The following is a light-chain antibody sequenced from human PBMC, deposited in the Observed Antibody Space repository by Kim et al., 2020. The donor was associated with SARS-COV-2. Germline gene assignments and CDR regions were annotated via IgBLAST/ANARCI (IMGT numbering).Light chain of an antibody. V-gene: IGKV3-20*01. Sequence: PPGDSASPACWASQGVNGNSLAWYRHKPGKAPRLLIYGASSRATGIPDRFSGSGSETDFTLTISGLEPDDFAVYYCQQSGSSPTTFGQGTRLEIK. CDR2: GAS. CDR3: QQSGSSPTT. CDR1: QGVNGNS. J-gene: IGKJ5*01.